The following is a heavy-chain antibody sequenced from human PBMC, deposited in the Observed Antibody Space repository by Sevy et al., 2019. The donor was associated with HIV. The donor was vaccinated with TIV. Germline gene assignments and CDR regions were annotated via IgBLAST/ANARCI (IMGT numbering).Heavy chain of an antibody. Sequence: GGSLRLSCAASGFTFSSYAMSWVRQAPGKGQEWVSAISGSGGGTYYADSVKGRFTISRDNYKTTLYLQMNSLRADDTAVYYGAKDFTRGTPYCFDYWGQGTLVTVSS. CDR1: GFTFSSYA. CDR2: ISGSGGGT. V-gene: IGHV3-23*01. D-gene: IGHD2-2*01. J-gene: IGHJ4*02. CDR3: AKDFTRGTPYCFDY.